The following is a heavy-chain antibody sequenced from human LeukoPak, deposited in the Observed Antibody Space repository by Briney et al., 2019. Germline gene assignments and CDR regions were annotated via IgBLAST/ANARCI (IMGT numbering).Heavy chain of an antibody. CDR3: ARAGPQLVTEYYGMDV. J-gene: IGHJ6*02. CDR1: GYTFTSYG. V-gene: IGHV1-18*01. Sequence: ASVKVSCKASGYTFTSYGISWVRQAPGQGLEWMGWISAYNGNTNYAQKLQGRVTMTTDTSTSTAYMELRSLRSDDTVVYYCARAGPQLVTEYYGMDVWGQGTTVTVSS. CDR2: ISAYNGNT. D-gene: IGHD6-13*01.